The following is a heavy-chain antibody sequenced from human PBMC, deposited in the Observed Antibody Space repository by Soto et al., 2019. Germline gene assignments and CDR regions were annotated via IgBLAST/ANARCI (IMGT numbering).Heavy chain of an antibody. D-gene: IGHD3-3*01. CDR3: ARDGLPDDFRSGGYWFDP. CDR2: ISHDGSNK. J-gene: IGHJ5*02. CDR1: GFTFSTFA. V-gene: IGHV3-30-3*01. Sequence: QVQLVESGGGVVQPGRSLRLSCAASGFTFSTFALHWVRQAPGKGLEWVALISHDGSNKYYADSVKGRFTISRDNSKHTLYMQMNSLRVEDTAVYYCARDGLPDDFRSGGYWFDPWGQGTLVTVSS.